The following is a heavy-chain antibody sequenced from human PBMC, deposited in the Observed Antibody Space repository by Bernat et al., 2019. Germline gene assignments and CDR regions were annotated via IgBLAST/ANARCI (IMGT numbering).Heavy chain of an antibody. Sequence: QLVESGGGQVKPGGSLRLSGAVSGFTFRDFTRNWVGRAPGRGLEGVSSISSSSSNIYYADSVKGRFTIFRDNAKNSLYLQMNSLRAEDTAVYYCARAGRICGVNCLPRWGQGTLVTVSS. CDR3: ARAGRICGVNCLPR. CDR2: ISSSSSNI. D-gene: IGHD2-21*02. CDR1: GFTFRDFT. J-gene: IGHJ1*01. V-gene: IGHV3-21*02.